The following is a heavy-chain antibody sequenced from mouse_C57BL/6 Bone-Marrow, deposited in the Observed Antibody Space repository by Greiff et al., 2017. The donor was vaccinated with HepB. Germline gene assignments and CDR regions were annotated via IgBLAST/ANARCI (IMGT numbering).Heavy chain of an antibody. CDR3: TREDYGYYFDY. Sequence: EVKVVESGEGLVKPGGSLKLSCAASGFTFSSYAMSWVRQTPEKRLEWVAYISSGGDYIYYADTVKGRFTISRDNARNTLYLQMSSLKSEDTAMYYCTREDYGYYFDYWGQGTTLTVSS. CDR1: GFTFSSYA. D-gene: IGHD1-1*01. CDR2: ISSGGDYI. J-gene: IGHJ2*01. V-gene: IGHV5-9-1*02.